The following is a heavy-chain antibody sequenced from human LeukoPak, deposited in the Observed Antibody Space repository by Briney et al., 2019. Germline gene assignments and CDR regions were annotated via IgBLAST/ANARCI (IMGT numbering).Heavy chain of an antibody. CDR2: IYSGGST. V-gene: IGHV3-66*02. CDR1: GFTVSSNY. Sequence: GGSLRLSCAASGFTVSSNYMSWVRQAPGKGLEWVSVIYSGGSTYYADSVKGRFTISRDNSKNTLYPQMNSLRAEDTAVYYCARSYSSGCFDYWGQGTLVTVSS. J-gene: IGHJ4*02. D-gene: IGHD6-19*01. CDR3: ARSYSSGCFDY.